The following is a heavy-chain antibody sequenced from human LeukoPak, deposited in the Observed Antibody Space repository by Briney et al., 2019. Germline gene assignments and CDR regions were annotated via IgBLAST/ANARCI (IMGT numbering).Heavy chain of an antibody. CDR3: ARSVEGYCSGGSCYSYYYYMDV. V-gene: IGHV4-4*07. D-gene: IGHD2-15*01. CDR2: IYTSGST. CDR1: GGSISSYY. J-gene: IGHJ6*03. Sequence: SETLSLTCTVSGGSISSYYWSWIRQPAGKGVEWIGRIYTSGSTNYNPSLKSRVTMSVDTSKNQFSLKLSSVTAADTAVYYCARSVEGYCSGGSCYSYYYYMDVWGKGTTVTVSS.